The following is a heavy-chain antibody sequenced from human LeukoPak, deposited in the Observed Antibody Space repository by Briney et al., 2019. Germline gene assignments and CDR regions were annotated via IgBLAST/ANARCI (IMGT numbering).Heavy chain of an antibody. CDR1: GGSISSGGYY. J-gene: IGHJ4*02. D-gene: IGHD4-23*01. CDR2: IYYSGST. Sequence: SQTLSLTCTVSGGSISSGGYYWSWIRQHPGKGLEWIGYIYYSGSTYYNPSLKSRVTISVDTSKNQFSLKLSSVTAADTAVYYCARGATVVTPYYFDYWGQGTLVTVSS. V-gene: IGHV4-31*03. CDR3: ARGATVVTPYYFDY.